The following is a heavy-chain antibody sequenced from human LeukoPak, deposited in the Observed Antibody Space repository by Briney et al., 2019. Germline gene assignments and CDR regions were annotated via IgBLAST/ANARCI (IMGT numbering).Heavy chain of an antibody. CDR1: GFTFSSYA. D-gene: IGHD3-22*01. CDR2: ISGSGGST. V-gene: IGHV3-23*01. Sequence: GGSLRLSCAASGFTFSSYAMSWVRQAPGKGLEWVSAISGSGGSTYYADSVKGRFTISRDNSKNTLYLQMNSLRAEDTAVYYCAKDLDSGDYYDNRGDWGQGTMVTVSS. J-gene: IGHJ3*01. CDR3: AKDLDSGDYYDNRGD.